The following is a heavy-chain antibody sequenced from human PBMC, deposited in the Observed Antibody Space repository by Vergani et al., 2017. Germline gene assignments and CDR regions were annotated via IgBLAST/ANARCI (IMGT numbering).Heavy chain of an antibody. V-gene: IGHV4-59*08. CDR3: ARHISVGATAPFDY. CDR2: IYYSGST. D-gene: IGHD1-26*01. CDR1: GGSISSYY. J-gene: IGHJ4*02. Sequence: QVQLQQWGAGLLKPSETLSLTCTVSGGSISSYYWSWIRQPPGKGLEWIGYIYYSGSTNYNPSLKSRVTISVDTSKNQFSLKLSSVTAADTAVYYCARHISVGATAPFDYWGQGTLVTVSS.